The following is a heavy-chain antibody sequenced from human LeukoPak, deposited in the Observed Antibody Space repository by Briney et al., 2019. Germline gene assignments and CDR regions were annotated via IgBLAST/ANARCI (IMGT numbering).Heavy chain of an antibody. CDR1: GFTFSSYG. D-gene: IGHD1-26*01. Sequence: PGGSLRLSCAASGFTFSSYGMHWVRQAPGKGLEWVAVISYHGIDKYYADSVKGRFTISRDNSKNTLYLQMNSLRAEDTAVYYCAKAPPRGGATRGHWFDPWGQGTLVTVSS. J-gene: IGHJ5*02. V-gene: IGHV3-30*18. CDR3: AKAPPRGGATRGHWFDP. CDR2: ISYHGIDK.